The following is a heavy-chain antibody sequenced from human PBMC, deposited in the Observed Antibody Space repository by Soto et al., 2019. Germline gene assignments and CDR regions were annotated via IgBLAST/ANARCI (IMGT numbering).Heavy chain of an antibody. D-gene: IGHD4-17*01. J-gene: IGHJ4*02. CDR2: IYPGDSDT. Sequence: GESLKISCKGSGYSFTTYWIGWVRQMPGKGLEWMGIIYPGDSDTRYSPSFQGQVTISADKSITTAYLQWGSLKASDTAMYYCARQPTVSTNFDYWGQGTLVTVSP. V-gene: IGHV5-51*01. CDR1: GYSFTTYW. CDR3: ARQPTVSTNFDY.